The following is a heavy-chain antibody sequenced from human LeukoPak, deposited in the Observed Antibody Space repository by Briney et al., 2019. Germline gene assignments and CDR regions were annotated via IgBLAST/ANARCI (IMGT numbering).Heavy chain of an antibody. CDR2: TFFGGSS. V-gene: IGHV4-59*08. J-gene: IGHJ4*02. Sequence: PSETLSLTCTVSGVSIINNYWRWVRQTPDKGLEWIGYTFFGGSSNYNRSLRSRITTSKDTSRSQFSLELGSVTAADTAVYFCARGNYLGSGRFDYWGQGTRVTVSS. D-gene: IGHD3-10*01. CDR1: GVSIINNY. CDR3: ARGNYLGSGRFDY.